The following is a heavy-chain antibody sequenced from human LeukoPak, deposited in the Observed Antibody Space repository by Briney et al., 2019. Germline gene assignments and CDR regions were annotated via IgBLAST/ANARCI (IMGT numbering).Heavy chain of an antibody. Sequence: GGSLRLSCAASGFTFSSYEMNWVRQAPGKGLEWVSFNSGGSTHYSDSVKGRFTISRDNSKNTLYLQMNSLRAEDTAVYYCAREYSSGWVDYWGQGTLVTVSS. CDR2: NSGGST. CDR3: AREYSSGWVDY. J-gene: IGHJ4*02. D-gene: IGHD6-19*01. V-gene: IGHV3-53*01. CDR1: GFTFSSYE.